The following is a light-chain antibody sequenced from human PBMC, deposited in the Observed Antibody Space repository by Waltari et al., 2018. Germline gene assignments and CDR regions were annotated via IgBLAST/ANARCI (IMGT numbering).Light chain of an antibody. J-gene: IGLJ3*02. CDR2: VNSDGSH. CDR1: SGHSRNV. CDR3: QTGGHGTWV. V-gene: IGLV4-69*01. Sequence: QLVLTQSPSASASLGASVKLTCTLSSGHSRNVLAWLPPQPAKGPRYLMKVNSDGSHSKGDEIPDRFSGSTSGAERYLTISSVQPEDEADYYCQTGGHGTWVFGGGTKLTVL.